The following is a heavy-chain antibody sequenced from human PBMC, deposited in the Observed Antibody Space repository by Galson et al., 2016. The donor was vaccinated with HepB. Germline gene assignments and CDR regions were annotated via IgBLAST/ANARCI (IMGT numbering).Heavy chain of an antibody. CDR3: AKGDKVTGWDN. Sequence: SLRLSCAASGLTFSSCAMYWVRQAPGKGLEWVSAVSGSGTNTYHANSVKGRFTVSRDNSNNTLYLQMNSLRGEDTAVYYCAKGDKVTGWDNWGQGTLVAVSS. J-gene: IGHJ4*02. CDR2: VSGSGTNT. D-gene: IGHD6-19*01. CDR1: GLTFSSCA. V-gene: IGHV3-23*01.